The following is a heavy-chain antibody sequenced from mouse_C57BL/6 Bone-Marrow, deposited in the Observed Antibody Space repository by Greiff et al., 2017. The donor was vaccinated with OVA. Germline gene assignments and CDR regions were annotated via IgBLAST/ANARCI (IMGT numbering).Heavy chain of an antibody. CDR1: GFTFSSYA. J-gene: IGHJ2*01. Sequence: EVHLVESGGGLVKPGGSLKLSCAASGFTFSSYAMSWVRQTPEKRLEWVATISDGGSYTYYPDNVKGRFTISRDNAKNNLYLQMSHLKSEDTAMYYCARALPLRPDYWGQGTTLTVSS. CDR2: ISDGGSYT. V-gene: IGHV5-4*01. D-gene: IGHD1-2*01. CDR3: ARALPLRPDY.